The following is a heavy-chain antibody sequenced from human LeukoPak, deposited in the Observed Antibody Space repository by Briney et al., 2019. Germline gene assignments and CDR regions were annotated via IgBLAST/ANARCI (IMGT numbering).Heavy chain of an antibody. V-gene: IGHV3-48*04. J-gene: IGHJ3*02. Sequence: GGTLRLSCVASGFTFSSHGMNWVRQAPGKGLEWVSGIIPSGHTTYYADSVRGRFTISRDNAKNSLYLQMNSLRAEDTAVYYCARDGPEGPGTWFAFDIWGQGTMVTVSS. CDR1: GFTFSSHG. D-gene: IGHD6-13*01. CDR3: ARDGPEGPGTWFAFDI. CDR2: IIPSGHTT.